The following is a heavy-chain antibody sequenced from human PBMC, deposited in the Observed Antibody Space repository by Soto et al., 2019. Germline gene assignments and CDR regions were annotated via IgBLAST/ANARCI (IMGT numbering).Heavy chain of an antibody. V-gene: IGHV3-23*01. J-gene: IGHJ4*02. CDR3: ARTDKFNSQTPGWANRFDY. Sequence: EVHLLESGGGFVQPGGSLRLFCEASGFTFRNYAMTWVRQVPGKGLEWVSTLTSGDTRHYVDTVKGRFTISRDNSKSTLYLQMNSLRAEDTATSYCARTDKFNSQTPGWANRFDYWGQGTLVTVSS. CDR1: GFTFRNYA. D-gene: IGHD6-19*01. CDR2: LTSGDTR.